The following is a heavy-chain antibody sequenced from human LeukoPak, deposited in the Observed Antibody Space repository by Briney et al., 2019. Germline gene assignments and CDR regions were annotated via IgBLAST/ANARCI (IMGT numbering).Heavy chain of an antibody. CDR1: GFTGSGYA. CDR3: ARDSPQGAVAGPNFDY. J-gene: IGHJ4*02. CDR2: ISYDGTTK. Sequence: GRSLRLSCAASGFTGSGYAMHWVRQAPGKGLEWVSLISYDGTTKYYADSVNGRFTISRDNSKNTLYLQMYSLSSEDTAIYYCARDSPQGAVAGPNFDYWGQGTLVTVSS. D-gene: IGHD6-19*01. V-gene: IGHV3-30-3*01.